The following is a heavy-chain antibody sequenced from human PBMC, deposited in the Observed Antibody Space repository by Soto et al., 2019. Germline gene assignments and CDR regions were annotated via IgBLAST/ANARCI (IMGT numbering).Heavy chain of an antibody. J-gene: IGHJ4*02. V-gene: IGHV1-46*01. CDR3: ARGGHVVVVTAALDY. CDR2: VNPSGGHT. CDR1: GVTFTDYY. D-gene: IGHD2-21*02. Sequence: HVQLVQSGAEVKKPGASVKVSCKASGVTFTDYYIHWVRQAPGQGLEWMGTVNPSGGHTTYAQHFLGRMTMTRDTSTSTLYMELNSLTSEDTAIYYCARGGHVVVVTAALDYWGQGTLVTVSS.